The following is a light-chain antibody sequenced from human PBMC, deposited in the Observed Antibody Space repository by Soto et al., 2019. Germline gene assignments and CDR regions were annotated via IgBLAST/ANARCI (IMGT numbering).Light chain of an antibody. CDR3: HQYGSSGT. CDR2: GAS. V-gene: IGKV3-20*01. J-gene: IGKJ1*01. Sequence: EIVMTQSPATLSVSPGERATLSCRASQSVYNNLAWYQQKPGQGPRILIDGASDSATGITDRFSGSGSETNFTLTIIRLEPEDFAVYYCHQYGSSGTFGQGTKVDIK. CDR1: QSVYNN.